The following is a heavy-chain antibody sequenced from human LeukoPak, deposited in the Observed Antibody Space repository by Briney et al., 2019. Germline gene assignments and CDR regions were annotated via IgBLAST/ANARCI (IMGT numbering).Heavy chain of an antibody. CDR2: INPSGGST. V-gene: IGHV1-46*01. Sequence: ASVKVSCKASGYTFTSYYMHWVRQAPGQGLEWMGIINPSGGSTSYAQKFQGRVTMTRDMSTSTVYMELSSLRSDDTAVYYCARVGYDSSGYSMGFDPWGQGTLVTVSS. CDR3: ARVGYDSSGYSMGFDP. J-gene: IGHJ5*02. D-gene: IGHD3-22*01. CDR1: GYTFTSYY.